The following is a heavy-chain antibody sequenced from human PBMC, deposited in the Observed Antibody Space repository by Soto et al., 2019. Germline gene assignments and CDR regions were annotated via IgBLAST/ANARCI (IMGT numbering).Heavy chain of an antibody. CDR2: IYYGGST. J-gene: IGHJ4*02. CDR3: ARRWCPTFDY. D-gene: IGHD2-21*01. CDR1: GGSIRSYY. Sequence: QVHLRESGPGLVKPSGTLSLSCTVSGGSIRSYYWSWIRQPPGKGLEWIGYIYYGGSTNYNPSLKSRVTISVDTSKIQFSLKLSSVTAADTAVYYCARRWCPTFDYWGQGTLVTVSS. V-gene: IGHV4-59*01.